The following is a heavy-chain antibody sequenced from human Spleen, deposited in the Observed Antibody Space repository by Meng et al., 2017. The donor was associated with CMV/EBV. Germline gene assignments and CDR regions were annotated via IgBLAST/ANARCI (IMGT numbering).Heavy chain of an antibody. D-gene: IGHD3-3*01. J-gene: IGHJ6*02. CDR3: ARVRVTYYEFWSGAFGMDV. CDR1: GITFSSSW. CDR2: IKGDGSEK. V-gene: IGHV3-7*01. Sequence: GESLKISCTASGITFSSSWMSWVRQAPGKGLEWVAKIKGDGSEKYYLDSVKGRFTTSRDNAKNSVYLQMNSLRAEDTAVYYCARVRVTYYEFWSGAFGMDVWGQGTTVTVSS.